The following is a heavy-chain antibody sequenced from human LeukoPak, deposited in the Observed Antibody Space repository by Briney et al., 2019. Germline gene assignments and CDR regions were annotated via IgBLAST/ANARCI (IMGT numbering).Heavy chain of an antibody. Sequence: GGSLRLSCAASGFTFSNAWMSWVRQAPGKGLEWVANIKQDGSEKYYVDSVKGRFTISRDNAKNSLYLQMNSLRAEDTAVYYCAREAPSYYYYDSSGYREFDYWGQGTLVTVSS. CDR2: IKQDGSEK. CDR1: GFTFSNAW. V-gene: IGHV3-7*01. J-gene: IGHJ4*02. D-gene: IGHD3-22*01. CDR3: AREAPSYYYYDSSGYREFDY.